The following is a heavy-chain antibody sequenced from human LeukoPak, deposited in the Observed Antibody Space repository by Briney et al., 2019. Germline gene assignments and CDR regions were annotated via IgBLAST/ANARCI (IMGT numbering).Heavy chain of an antibody. CDR3: AKFMVTYYGSGSWSYFDY. V-gene: IGHV3-23*01. D-gene: IGHD3-10*01. J-gene: IGHJ4*02. Sequence: GGSLRLSCAASGFTFSSYSMSWVRQAPGKGLEWVSAISGSGGSTYYADSVKGRFTISRDNSKNTLYLQMNSLRAEDTAVYYCAKFMVTYYGSGSWSYFDYWGQGTLVTVSS. CDR1: GFTFSSYS. CDR2: ISGSGGST.